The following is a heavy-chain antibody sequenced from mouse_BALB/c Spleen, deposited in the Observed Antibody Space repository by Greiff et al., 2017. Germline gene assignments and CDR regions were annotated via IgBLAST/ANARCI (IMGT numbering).Heavy chain of an antibody. V-gene: IGHV14-3*02. CDR1: GFNIKDTY. J-gene: IGHJ4*01. D-gene: IGHD1-1*01. CDR2: IDPANGNT. Sequence: VQLQQSGAELVKPGASVKLSCTASGFNIKDTYMHWVKQRPEQGLEWIGRIDPANGNTKYDPKFQGKATITADTSSNTAYLQLSSLTSEDTAVYYCARSYYYGRAMDYWGQGTSVTVSS. CDR3: ARSYYYGRAMDY.